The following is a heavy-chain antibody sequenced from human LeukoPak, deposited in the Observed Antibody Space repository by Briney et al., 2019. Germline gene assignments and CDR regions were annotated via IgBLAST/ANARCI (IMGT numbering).Heavy chain of an antibody. V-gene: IGHV1-18*01. CDR1: GYTFTSHG. J-gene: IGHJ5*02. CDR2: INPYTANT. CDR3: ARGAGGASAENRFDP. Sequence: ASEKVSCKASGYTFTSHGISGVRQARGQGLEWMGWINPYTANTNYAQKLQGRVTMTTDTSTSTAYMELRSLRSDDTAVYYCARGAGGASAENRFDPWGQGSLVSDPS. D-gene: IGHD6-13*01.